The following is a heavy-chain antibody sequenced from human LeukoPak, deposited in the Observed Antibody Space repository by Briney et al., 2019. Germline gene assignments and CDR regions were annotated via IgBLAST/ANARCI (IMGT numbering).Heavy chain of an antibody. J-gene: IGHJ4*02. CDR2: IYYSGST. Sequence: SGTLSLTCTVSGGSISSNSYYWGWIRQPPGKGLEWIGSIYYSGSTYYNPSLKSRVTISVDTSKNQFSFKLSSVTAADTAVYYCARYRRHGYNFDYWGQGTLVTVSS. CDR1: GGSISSNSYY. V-gene: IGHV4-39*01. D-gene: IGHD5-24*01. CDR3: ARYRRHGYNFDY.